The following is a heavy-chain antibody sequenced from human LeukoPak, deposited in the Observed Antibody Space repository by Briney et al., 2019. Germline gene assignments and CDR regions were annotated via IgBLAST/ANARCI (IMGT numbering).Heavy chain of an antibody. CDR2: INPKSGGT. Sequence: GGSVKVSCKASGYTFTGYYMHWVRQAPGQGLEWMGWINPKSGGTNYAQKFQGRVTMTRDTSISTAYMELSRLRSDDTAVYYCARGRCSGGSCFDAFDIWGQGTMVTVSS. J-gene: IGHJ3*02. D-gene: IGHD2-15*01. CDR3: ARGRCSGGSCFDAFDI. CDR1: GYTFTGYY. V-gene: IGHV1-2*02.